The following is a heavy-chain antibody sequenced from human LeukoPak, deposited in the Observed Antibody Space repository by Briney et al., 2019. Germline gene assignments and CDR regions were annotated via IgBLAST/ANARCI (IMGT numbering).Heavy chain of an antibody. CDR1: GFTFSSYS. CDR2: ISSSSSTI. V-gene: IGHV3-48*01. J-gene: IGHJ4*02. CDR3: ANYGDYQYFDY. D-gene: IGHD4-17*01. Sequence: GGSLRLSCAASGFTFSSYSMNWVRQAPGKGLEWVSYISSSSSTIYYADSVKGRFTISRDNAKNSLYLQMNSLKTDDTAVYYCANYGDYQYFDYWGQGTLVTVSS.